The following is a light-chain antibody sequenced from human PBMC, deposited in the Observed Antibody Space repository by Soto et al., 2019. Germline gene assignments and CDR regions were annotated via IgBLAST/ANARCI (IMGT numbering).Light chain of an antibody. CDR3: QQYHSWPA. V-gene: IGKV3-15*01. J-gene: IGKJ1*01. CDR1: QSVFSS. CDR2: GSA. Sequence: EIVMTQSPATLSVSRGERATLSCRASQSVFSSLAWYQQRPGQAPRLLIYGSATRATGIPDRFSGSGSGTEFTLTISSLQSEDSAVYYCQQYHSWPAFGQGTKVEIK.